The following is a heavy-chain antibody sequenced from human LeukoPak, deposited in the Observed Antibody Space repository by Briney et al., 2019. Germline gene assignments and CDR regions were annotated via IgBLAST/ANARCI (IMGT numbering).Heavy chain of an antibody. Sequence: SQTLSLTCTVSGGSISSGGYYWSWIRQHPGKGLEWIGYIYYSGSTYYNPSLKSRVTISVDTSKNQFSLKLSSVTAADTAVYYCARDKGGSHYDILTGYYDAFDIWGQGTMVTVSS. CDR2: IYYSGST. J-gene: IGHJ3*02. CDR1: GGSISSGGYY. D-gene: IGHD3-9*01. CDR3: ARDKGGSHYDILTGYYDAFDI. V-gene: IGHV4-31*03.